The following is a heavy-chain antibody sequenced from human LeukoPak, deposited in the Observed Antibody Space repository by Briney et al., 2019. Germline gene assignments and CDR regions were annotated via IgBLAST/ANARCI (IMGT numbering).Heavy chain of an antibody. D-gene: IGHD5-12*01. J-gene: IGHJ4*02. V-gene: IGHV3-30*19. Sequence: GGSLRLSCATSGFSFSSHGMHWVRQAPGKGLEWVAVMSYDGSHKYLADSVKGRFTISRDNSKNTLYLQMNSLRVEDTAIYYCARDVGGYAFDYWGQGTLVTVSS. CDR2: MSYDGSHK. CDR1: GFSFSSHG. CDR3: ARDVGGYAFDY.